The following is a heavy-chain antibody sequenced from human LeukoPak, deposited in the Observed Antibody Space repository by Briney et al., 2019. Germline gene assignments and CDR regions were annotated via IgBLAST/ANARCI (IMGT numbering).Heavy chain of an antibody. Sequence: ASVEVSCKASGYTFINYGINWARQAPGQGLEWMGWINAYLRKTTYAQKFQGRVTMTTDTSTSTAYMELRSLRSDDTAVCYCARVPTHRADLEWLLYYFDYWGQGTLVTVSS. CDR1: GYTFINYG. J-gene: IGHJ4*02. CDR2: INAYLRKT. D-gene: IGHD3-3*01. V-gene: IGHV1-18*01. CDR3: ARVPTHRADLEWLLYYFDY.